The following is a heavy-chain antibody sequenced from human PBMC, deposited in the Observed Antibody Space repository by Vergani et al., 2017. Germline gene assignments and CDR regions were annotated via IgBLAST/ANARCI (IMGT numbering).Heavy chain of an antibody. Sequence: QVQLVESGGGVVQPGRSLRLSCAASGFTFSSYGMHWVRPAPGKGLEWVAVISYDGSNKYYADSVKGRFTISRDNSKNTLYLQMNSLRAEDTAVYYCAKEFIVVVPAAMLPPDGMDVWGQGTTVTVSS. CDR1: GFTFSSYG. J-gene: IGHJ6*02. D-gene: IGHD2-2*01. CDR3: AKEFIVVVPAAMLPPDGMDV. V-gene: IGHV3-30*18. CDR2: ISYDGSNK.